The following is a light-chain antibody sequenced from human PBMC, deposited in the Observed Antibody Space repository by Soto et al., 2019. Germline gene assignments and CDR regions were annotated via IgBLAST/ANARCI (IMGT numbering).Light chain of an antibody. J-gene: IGKJ4*01. CDR3: QQYDDWLRLT. Sequence: EIVMTQSPVSLSASPGERVTLSCRASQSVNIYLAWYQQKPGQAPRLLIFGASSRATGIPARFSGSGSGTEFNLTISSLQSEDFAVYFCQQYDDWLRLTFGGGTKVDIK. V-gene: IGKV3D-15*01. CDR1: QSVNIY. CDR2: GAS.